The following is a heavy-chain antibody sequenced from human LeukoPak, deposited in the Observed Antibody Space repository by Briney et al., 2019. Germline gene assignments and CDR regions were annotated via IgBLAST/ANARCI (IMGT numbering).Heavy chain of an antibody. V-gene: IGHV4-59*01. J-gene: IGHJ5*02. Sequence: PSETLSLTRTVSGGSISSYYWSWIRQPPGKGLEWIGYIYYSGSTNYNPSLKSRVTISVDTSKNQFSLKLSSVTAADTAVYYCARDLHYYGSGIDHWGQGTLVTVSS. CDR1: GGSISSYY. CDR2: IYYSGST. D-gene: IGHD3-10*01. CDR3: ARDLHYYGSGIDH.